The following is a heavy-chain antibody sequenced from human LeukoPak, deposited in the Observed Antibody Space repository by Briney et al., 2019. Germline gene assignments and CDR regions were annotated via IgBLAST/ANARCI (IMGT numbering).Heavy chain of an antibody. J-gene: IGHJ4*02. CDR2: VYDSGNT. V-gene: IGHV4-39*01. CDR1: GGSISSSSSY. CDR3: ARHLPGWYYFDY. D-gene: IGHD6-19*01. Sequence: SETLSLTCTGSGGSISSSSSYWGWIRQPPGKGLEWIGSVYDSGNTYYNPSLKSRVTVSVDTSKNQFSLKLSSVTAADTAVYYCARHLPGWYYFDYWGQGTRVTVSS.